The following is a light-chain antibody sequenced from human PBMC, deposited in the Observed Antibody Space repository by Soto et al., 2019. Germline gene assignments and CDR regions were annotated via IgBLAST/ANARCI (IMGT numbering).Light chain of an antibody. J-gene: IGKJ3*01. CDR1: QDITNY. V-gene: IGKV1-33*01. Sequence: DIQMTQSPSSLSASVGDRVTITCQASQDITNYLSWYQQKPGKAPKLLIYGASNLQTGVPSRFSGGGSGTDFTLPIRGLQPEDIATYYCQHYGDFPFTFGPGTKVEI. CDR3: QHYGDFPFT. CDR2: GAS.